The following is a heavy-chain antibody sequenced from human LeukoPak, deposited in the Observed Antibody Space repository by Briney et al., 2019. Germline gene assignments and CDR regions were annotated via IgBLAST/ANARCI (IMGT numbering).Heavy chain of an antibody. CDR1: GGSFSGYY. Sequence: SETLSLTCAVYGGSFSGYYWSWIRQPPGKGLEWIGEINHSRSTNYNPSLKSRVTISVDTSKNQFSLKLSSVTAADTAVYYCASRSLSNHYYFDYWGQGTLVTVSS. J-gene: IGHJ4*02. V-gene: IGHV4-34*01. CDR3: ASRSLSNHYYFDY. CDR2: INHSRST. D-gene: IGHD4-11*01.